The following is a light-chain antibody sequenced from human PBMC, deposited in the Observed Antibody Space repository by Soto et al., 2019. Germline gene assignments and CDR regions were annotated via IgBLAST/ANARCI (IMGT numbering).Light chain of an antibody. CDR2: GAS. V-gene: IGKV3-20*01. J-gene: IGKJ1*01. CDR3: QQYGSSYPWT. CDR1: QSVSSNY. Sequence: EAVLTQSPGTLSLSPGERATLSCRASQSVSSNYLAWYQQKPGQAPRLLIYGASSRATGIPDRFSGSGSGTDFTLTIRRLEPEDFAVYYCQQYGSSYPWTFGQGTKV.